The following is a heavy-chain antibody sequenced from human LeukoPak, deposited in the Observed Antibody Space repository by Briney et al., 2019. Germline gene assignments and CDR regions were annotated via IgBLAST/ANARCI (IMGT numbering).Heavy chain of an antibody. CDR1: GYIFTVYY. V-gene: IGHV1-2*02. CDR3: ARVTVKPNWFDP. J-gene: IGHJ5*02. Sequence: ALVKVSCKASGYIFTVYYIHWVRQAPGQGLEWMGWINPNSGGTNYAQKFQGRVTMTRDTSISTAYMELSRLRSDDTAVYYCARVTVKPNWFDPWGQGTLVTVSS. D-gene: IGHD4-17*01. CDR2: INPNSGGT.